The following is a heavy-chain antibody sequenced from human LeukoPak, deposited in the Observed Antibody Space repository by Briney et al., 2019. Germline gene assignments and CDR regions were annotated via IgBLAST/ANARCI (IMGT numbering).Heavy chain of an antibody. J-gene: IGHJ6*02. Sequence: SETLSLTCIVSGGSISSSSYYWGWIRQPPGKGLEWIVSMYYSGSTYYNPSLKGRVTIAIDTPKNQFSLKVSSVTAADTAVYYCVTGIAVAGDIKYYAMDVWGQGTTVTVSS. V-gene: IGHV4-39*01. D-gene: IGHD6-19*01. CDR3: VTGIAVAGDIKYYAMDV. CDR1: GGSISSSSYY. CDR2: MYYSGST.